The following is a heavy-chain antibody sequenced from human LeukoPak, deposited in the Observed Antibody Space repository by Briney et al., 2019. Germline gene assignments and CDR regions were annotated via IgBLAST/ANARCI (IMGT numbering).Heavy chain of an antibody. D-gene: IGHD3-22*01. Sequence: PGGSLRLSCAASGFTFSSYEMNWVRQAPGKGLEWVSYISSSGSTIYYADSVKGRFTISRDNAKNSLYLQMNSLRAEDTAVYYCARDNYDSSGYHYNDAFDIWGQGTMVTVSS. CDR3: ARDNYDSSGYHYNDAFDI. J-gene: IGHJ3*02. CDR1: GFTFSSYE. CDR2: ISSSGSTI. V-gene: IGHV3-48*03.